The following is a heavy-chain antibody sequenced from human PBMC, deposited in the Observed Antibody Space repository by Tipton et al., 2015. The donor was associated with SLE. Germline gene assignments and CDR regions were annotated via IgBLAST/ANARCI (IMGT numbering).Heavy chain of an antibody. V-gene: IGHV1-69*01. D-gene: IGHD6-19*01. J-gene: IGHJ3*02. CDR3: ASPIVWLGAFDAFDI. Sequence: QLVQSGPEVKKPGSSVKVSCKASGGTFSSYAISWVRQAPGQGLEWMGGIIPIFGTANYAQRFQGRVTITADESTSTAYMELSSLRSEDTAVYCCASPIVWLGAFDAFDIWGQGTMVAVSS. CDR1: GGTFSSYA. CDR2: IIPIFGTA.